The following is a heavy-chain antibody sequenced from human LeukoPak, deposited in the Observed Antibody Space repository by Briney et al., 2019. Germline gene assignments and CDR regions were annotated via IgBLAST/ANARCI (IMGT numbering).Heavy chain of an antibody. CDR2: INLRGGTT. Sequence: ASVKVSCKASGYTFTGYYMHWVRQAPGQGPEWMGIINLRGGTTTYAQKFQGRVTMTRDTSTSTVYMELSSLRSDDTAVYYCARGVVVVAATAPFDYWGQGTLVTVSS. J-gene: IGHJ4*02. V-gene: IGHV1-46*01. D-gene: IGHD2-15*01. CDR1: GYTFTGYY. CDR3: ARGVVVVAATAPFDY.